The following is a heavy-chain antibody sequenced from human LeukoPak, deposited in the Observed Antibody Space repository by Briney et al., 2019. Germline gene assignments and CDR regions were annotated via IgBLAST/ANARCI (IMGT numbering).Heavy chain of an antibody. CDR2: IIPIFGTA. CDR3: ASYDIYPPHRFDP. CDR1: GGTYSSYA. V-gene: IGHV1-69*01. J-gene: IGHJ5*02. Sequence: SVKVSCKASGGTYSSYAISWVRQAPGQGLEWMGGIIPIFGTANYAQKFQGRVTITADESTSTAYMELSSLRSEDTAVYYCASYDIYPPHRFDPWGQGTLVTVSS. D-gene: IGHD3-9*01.